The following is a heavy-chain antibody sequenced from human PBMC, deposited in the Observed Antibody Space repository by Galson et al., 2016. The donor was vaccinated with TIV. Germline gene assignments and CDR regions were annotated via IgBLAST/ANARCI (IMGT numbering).Heavy chain of an antibody. D-gene: IGHD3-22*01. Sequence: SLRLSCAASGFTFSHFGMHWVRQSPGKGLEWLAVILYDGSSQFYADSVEGRFAISGDNSKNTLYLQMNSLGAEDTALYYCAKSGDSRSIDSWGQGTLVIVSS. CDR2: ILYDGSSQ. J-gene: IGHJ4*02. V-gene: IGHV3-30*18. CDR3: AKSGDSRSIDS. CDR1: GFTFSHFG.